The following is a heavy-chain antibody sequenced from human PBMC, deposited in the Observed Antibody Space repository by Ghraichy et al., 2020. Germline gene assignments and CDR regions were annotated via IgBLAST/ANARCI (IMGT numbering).Heavy chain of an antibody. Sequence: GGSLRLSCAASGFTFSSYSMNWVRQAPGKGLEWVSSISSSSSYIYYADSVKGRFTISRDNAKNSLYLQMNSLRAEDTAVYYCARGRWALIYYYYCMDVWGQGTTVTVSS. CDR3: ARGRWALIYYYYCMDV. CDR2: ISSSSSYI. J-gene: IGHJ6*02. D-gene: IGHD1-26*01. V-gene: IGHV3-21*01. CDR1: GFTFSSYS.